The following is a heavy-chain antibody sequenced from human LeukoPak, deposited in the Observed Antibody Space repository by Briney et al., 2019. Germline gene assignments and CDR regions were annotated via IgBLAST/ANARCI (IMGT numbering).Heavy chain of an antibody. D-gene: IGHD2-2*02. J-gene: IGHJ3*02. V-gene: IGHV1-2*04. CDR2: INPNSGGT. CDR1: GYTFTSYA. Sequence: ASVKVSCKASGYTFTSYAMNWVRQAPGQGLEWMGWINPNSGGTNYAQKFQGWVTMTRDTSISTAYMELSRLRSDDTAVYYCARSLYPRDAFDIWGQGTMVTVSS. CDR3: ARSLYPRDAFDI.